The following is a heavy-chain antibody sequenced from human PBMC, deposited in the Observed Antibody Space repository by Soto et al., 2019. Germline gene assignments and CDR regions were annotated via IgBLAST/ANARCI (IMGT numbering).Heavy chain of an antibody. CDR1: GGSFSGHY. D-gene: IGHD3-9*01. J-gene: IGHJ5*02. V-gene: IGHV4-34*01. CDR3: AGSRGQILRYFDWLDP. CDR2: INHSGST. Sequence: SLPLPLTWAVYGGSFSGHYWSRIRQPQGKGLEWIGEINHSGSTNYNPSLKSRVTISVDTSKNQFSLKLSSVTAADTAVYYCAGSRGQILRYFDWLDPWGQGTLVTVSS.